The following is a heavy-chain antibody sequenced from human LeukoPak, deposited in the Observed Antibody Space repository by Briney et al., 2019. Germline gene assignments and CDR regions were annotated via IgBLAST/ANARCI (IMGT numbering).Heavy chain of an antibody. Sequence: PGGSLRLSCAASGFTFSSYDMHWVRQAAGKGLEWVSAICTAGDPYYPGSVKGRFTISRENAKNSLYLQMNSLRAGGTAVYYCARGAGYSSSYDAFDIWGQGTMVTVSS. V-gene: IGHV3-13*05. D-gene: IGHD6-13*01. CDR3: ARGAGYSSSYDAFDI. J-gene: IGHJ3*02. CDR2: ICTAGDP. CDR1: GFTFSSYD.